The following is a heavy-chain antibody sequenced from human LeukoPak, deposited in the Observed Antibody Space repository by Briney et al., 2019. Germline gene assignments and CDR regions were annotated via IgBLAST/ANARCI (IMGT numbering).Heavy chain of an antibody. CDR3: ARDLTVTSTCWFDL. Sequence: GGSLRLSCAASGFTFSSYSMNWVRQAPGKGLEWVSPISSSSRYLYYADSVKGRFTISRDDAKNSLYLQMNSLRAEDTAVYYCARDLTVTSTCWFDLWGQGTLVTVSS. J-gene: IGHJ5*02. CDR1: GFTFSSYS. D-gene: IGHD4-11*01. CDR2: ISSSSRYL. V-gene: IGHV3-21*01.